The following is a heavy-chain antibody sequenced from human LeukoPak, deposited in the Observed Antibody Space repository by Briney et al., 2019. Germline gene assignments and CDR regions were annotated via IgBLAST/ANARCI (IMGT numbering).Heavy chain of an antibody. CDR3: AREAAKTHYYDSS. CDR1: GGTFSSYA. Sequence: SVKVSCKASGGTFSSYAISWVRQAPGQGLEWMGGIIPIFGTANYAQKFQGRVTITMDESTSTAYMELSSLRSEDTAVYYCAREAAKTHYYDSSWGQGTLVTVSP. V-gene: IGHV1-69*05. J-gene: IGHJ4*02. CDR2: IIPIFGTA. D-gene: IGHD3-22*01.